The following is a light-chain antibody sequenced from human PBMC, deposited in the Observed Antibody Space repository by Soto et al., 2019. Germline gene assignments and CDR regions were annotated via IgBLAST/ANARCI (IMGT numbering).Light chain of an antibody. V-gene: IGKV3-15*01. CDR3: QQYSNWPPWT. Sequence: EIVMTQSPATLSVAPGERATLSCRASQSVSFNLAWYQQKPGQAPRLLISSASARATGVPPRFSGTGSGTESTLTISSLQSEDFGVYYCQQYSNWPPWTFGQGTKVDIK. CDR1: QSVSFN. J-gene: IGKJ1*01. CDR2: SAS.